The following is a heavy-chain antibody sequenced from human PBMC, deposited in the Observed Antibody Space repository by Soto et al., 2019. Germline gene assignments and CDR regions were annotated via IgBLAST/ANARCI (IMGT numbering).Heavy chain of an antibody. CDR2: IYYSGST. CDR3: ASGVTFGGVIVNPDY. V-gene: IGHV4-39*01. D-gene: IGHD3-16*02. J-gene: IGHJ4*02. Sequence: PSETLSLTCTVSGGPISSSSYYWGWIRQPPGKGLEWIGSIYYSGSTYYNPSLKSRVTISVDTSKNQFSLKLSSVTAADTAVYYCASGVTFGGVIVNPDYWGQGTLVTVSS. CDR1: GGPISSSSYY.